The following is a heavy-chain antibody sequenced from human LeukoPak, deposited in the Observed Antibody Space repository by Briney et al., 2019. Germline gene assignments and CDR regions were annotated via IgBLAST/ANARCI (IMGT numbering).Heavy chain of an antibody. V-gene: IGHV2-26*01. CDR3: ARIGGSGSY. Sequence: QTLSLTCTVSGGSISSGDYYWSWIRQPPGKALEWLAHIFSNDEKSYSTSLKSRLTVSKDTSKSQVVLTMTNMDPVDTATYYCARIGGSGSYWGQGTLVTVSS. J-gene: IGHJ4*02. CDR2: IFSNDEK. CDR1: GGSISSGDYY. D-gene: IGHD3-10*01.